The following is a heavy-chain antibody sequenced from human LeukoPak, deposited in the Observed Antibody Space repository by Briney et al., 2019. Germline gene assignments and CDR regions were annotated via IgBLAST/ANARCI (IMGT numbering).Heavy chain of an antibody. Sequence: SGTLSLTCTVSGGSISTYSWNWIRQPPGKGLEWIGYIYSSGSTKYNPSLESRVTISVDTSKNQFSLRLSSVTAADTAVYYCARVFRGYSYGPFDYWGQGTLVTVSS. CDR1: GGSISTYS. J-gene: IGHJ4*02. CDR3: ARVFRGYSYGPFDY. V-gene: IGHV4-59*01. D-gene: IGHD5-18*01. CDR2: IYSSGST.